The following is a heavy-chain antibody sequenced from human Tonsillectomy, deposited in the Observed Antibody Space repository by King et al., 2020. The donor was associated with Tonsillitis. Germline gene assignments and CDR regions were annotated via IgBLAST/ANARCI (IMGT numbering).Heavy chain of an antibody. CDR3: GKAGVAVAGTIDY. J-gene: IGHJ4*02. Sequence: VQLVESGGGLVQPGGCLRLSCAASGFTFSSYAMSWVRQAPGKGLEWVSAISGSGGSTYYADSVKGRFTISRDNSKNTLYLQMTSLRAEETAVYYCGKAGVAVAGTIDYWGQGTLVTVSS. CDR2: ISGSGGST. CDR1: GFTFSSYA. V-gene: IGHV3-23*04. D-gene: IGHD6-19*01.